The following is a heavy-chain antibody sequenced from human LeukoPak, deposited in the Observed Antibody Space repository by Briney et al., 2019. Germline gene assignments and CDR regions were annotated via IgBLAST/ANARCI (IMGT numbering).Heavy chain of an antibody. CDR1: GYTFTSYG. J-gene: IGHJ4*02. D-gene: IGHD1-26*01. V-gene: IGHV1-46*01. Sequence: ASVKVPCKASGYTFTSYGISWVRQAPGQGLEWMGIINPSGGSTSYAQKFQGRVTMTRDTSTSTVYMELSSLRSEDTAVYYCARESSVVGRNIDYWGQGTLVTVSS. CDR2: INPSGGST. CDR3: ARESSVVGRNIDY.